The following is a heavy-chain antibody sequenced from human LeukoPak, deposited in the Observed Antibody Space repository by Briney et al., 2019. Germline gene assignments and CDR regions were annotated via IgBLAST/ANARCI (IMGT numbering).Heavy chain of an antibody. Sequence: ASVKVSCKASGYTFTGYYMHWVRQAPGQGLEWMGWINPNSGGTNCAQKFQGRVTMTRDTSISTAYMELSRLRSDDTAVYYCAAPYCSSTSCYLQAFDIWGQGTMVTVSS. J-gene: IGHJ3*02. CDR3: AAPYCSSTSCYLQAFDI. CDR1: GYTFTGYY. V-gene: IGHV1-2*02. D-gene: IGHD2-2*01. CDR2: INPNSGGT.